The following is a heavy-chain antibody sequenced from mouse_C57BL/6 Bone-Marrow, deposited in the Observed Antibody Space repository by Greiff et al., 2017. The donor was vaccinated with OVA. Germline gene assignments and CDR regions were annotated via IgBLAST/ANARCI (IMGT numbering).Heavy chain of an antibody. Sequence: EVKLMESGPELVKPGASVKMSCKASGYTFTDYNMHWVKQSHGKSLEWIGYINPNNGGTSYNQKFKGKATLTVNKSSSTAYMELRSLTSEDSAVYYCAREGALYGSYWYFDVWGTGTTVTVSS. V-gene: IGHV1-22*01. CDR3: AREGALYGSYWYFDV. J-gene: IGHJ1*03. CDR1: GYTFTDYN. CDR2: INPNNGGT. D-gene: IGHD1-1*01.